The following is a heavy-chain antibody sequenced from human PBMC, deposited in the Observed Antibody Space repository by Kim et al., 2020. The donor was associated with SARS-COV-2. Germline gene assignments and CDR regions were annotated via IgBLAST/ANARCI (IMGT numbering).Heavy chain of an antibody. CDR3: ARDGGGGDYYGSGGYP. D-gene: IGHD3-10*01. V-gene: IGHV1-18*01. CDR2: ISAYNGNT. CDR1: GYTFTSYG. J-gene: IGHJ5*02. Sequence: ASVKVSCKASGYTFTSYGISWVRQAPGQGLEWMGWISAYNGNTNYAQKLQGRVTMTTDTSTSTAYMELRSLRSDDTAVYYCARDGGGGDYYGSGGYPWGQGTLVTVSS.